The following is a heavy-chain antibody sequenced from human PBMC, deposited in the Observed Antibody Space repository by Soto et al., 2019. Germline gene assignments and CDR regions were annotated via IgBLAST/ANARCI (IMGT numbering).Heavy chain of an antibody. CDR3: ATDDGQYCGSV. CDR2: INPKNGGT. Sequence: QVQLVQYGAAVRKPGASVKISCKASGYTMTAHFLHWVRQAPGRGLEWMGWINPKNGGTDYAQKFQDRVSMTRDTSINPAYIQLNRLTSDDTAVYFCATDDGQYCGSVWGQGTLVSVSS. CDR1: GYTMTAHF. V-gene: IGHV1-2*02. J-gene: IGHJ1*01. D-gene: IGHD2-15*01.